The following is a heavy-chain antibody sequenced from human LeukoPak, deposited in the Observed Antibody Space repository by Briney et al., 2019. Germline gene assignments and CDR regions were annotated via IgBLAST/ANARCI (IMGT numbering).Heavy chain of an antibody. Sequence: SQTLSLTCTVSGGSISSGDYYWSWIRQPPGKGLEWIGYIYYSGSTYYNPSLKSRVTISVDTSKNQFSLKLSSVTAADTAVYYCARRYSNYWYFDLWGRGTLVTVSS. V-gene: IGHV4-30-4*08. CDR3: ARRYSNYWYFDL. CDR1: GGSISSGDYY. J-gene: IGHJ2*01. CDR2: IYYSGST. D-gene: IGHD4-11*01.